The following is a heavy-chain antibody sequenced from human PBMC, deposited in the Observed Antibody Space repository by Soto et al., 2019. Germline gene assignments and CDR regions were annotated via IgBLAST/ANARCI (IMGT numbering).Heavy chain of an antibody. D-gene: IGHD2-21*01. J-gene: IGHJ4*02. Sequence: SGGSLRLSCAASGFSVNNNYMTWVRQTPGRRPEWVAVIYTRGSTHYADFATGRFTFSRDNSKNTLHLQMNSLRPEDTAVYYCAKLWGYYFESWGPGTLVTVSS. V-gene: IGHV3-53*01. CDR3: AKLWGYYFES. CDR1: GFSVNNNY. CDR2: IYTRGST.